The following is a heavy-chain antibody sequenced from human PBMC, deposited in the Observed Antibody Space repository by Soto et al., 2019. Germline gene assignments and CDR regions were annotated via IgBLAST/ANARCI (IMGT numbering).Heavy chain of an antibody. CDR2: IDWDDDK. V-gene: IGHV2-70*11. CDR1: GFSLSTSGMC. Sequence: SGPTLVNTTPTLTLTCTFSGFSLSTSGMCVSWIRQPPGKALEWLARIDWDDDKYYSTSRKTRLTISKDTSKNQVVLTMTNMDPVDTATYYCARILHCSSAPYYYGMDVWGQGTTVTVSS. D-gene: IGHD6-13*01. J-gene: IGHJ6*02. CDR3: ARILHCSSAPYYYGMDV.